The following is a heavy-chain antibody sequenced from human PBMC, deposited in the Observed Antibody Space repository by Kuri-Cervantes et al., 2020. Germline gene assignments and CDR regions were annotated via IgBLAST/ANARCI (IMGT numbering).Heavy chain of an antibody. V-gene: IGHV3-11*04. D-gene: IGHD3/OR15-3a*01. CDR2: ISNSANTI. J-gene: IGHJ4*02. Sequence: GGSLRLSCAASGFTFSNYYMSWIRQVPGKGLEWISYISNSANTILYADSVKGRFTISRDNAKNSLHLLMNSLRDEDTAVYYCVRDSDKPYIISDFSHADYWGQGTLVTVSS. CDR3: VRDSDKPYIISDFSHADY. CDR1: GFTFSNYY.